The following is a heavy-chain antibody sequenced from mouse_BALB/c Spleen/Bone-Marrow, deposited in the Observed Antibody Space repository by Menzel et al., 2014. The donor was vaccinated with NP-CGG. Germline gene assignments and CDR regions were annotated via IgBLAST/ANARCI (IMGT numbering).Heavy chain of an antibody. CDR3: AREGYGSSYGFAY. CDR2: INPYNGGS. D-gene: IGHD1-1*01. Sequence: VQLQQSGPELVKPGASMKISCKVSGYSFAGYTMNWVQQSHGKNLEWIGLINPYNGGSSYNQKFKGKATLTVDKSSSTAYMELLSLTSEDSAVYYCAREGYGSSYGFAYWGQGTLVTVSA. V-gene: IGHV1-18*01. J-gene: IGHJ3*01. CDR1: GYSFAGYT.